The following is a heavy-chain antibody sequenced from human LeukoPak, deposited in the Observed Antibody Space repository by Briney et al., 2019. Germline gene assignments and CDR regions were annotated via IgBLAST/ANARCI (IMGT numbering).Heavy chain of an antibody. Sequence: GGSLRHSPVHPRVTPSDSIACTGSHSPEKGLEWVAGISGSGDHTYYGDSVKGRFIISRDNSRNTVYLHLNSLTAQDTALYYCVKPPDRVPLRADAFDTWGQGTRVTVSS. CDR2: ISGSGDHT. D-gene: IGHD2-2*01. CDR3: VKPPDRVPLRADAFDT. J-gene: IGHJ3*02. V-gene: IGHV3-23*01. CDR1: VTPSDSIA.